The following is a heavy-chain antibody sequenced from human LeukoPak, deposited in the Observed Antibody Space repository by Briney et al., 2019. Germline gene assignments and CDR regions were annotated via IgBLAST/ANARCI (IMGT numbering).Heavy chain of an antibody. V-gene: IGHV1-46*01. D-gene: IGHD3-16*01. J-gene: IGHJ6*04. CDR2: INPSGGST. CDR3: ARDRRIRLGELLSFYYYYGMDV. Sequence: ASVKVSCKASGYTFTSYYMHWVRQAPGQGLEWMGIINPSGGSTSYAQKFQGRVTMTRDTSTSTVYMELSSLRSEDTAVYYCARDRRIRLGELLSFYYYYGMDVWGKGTTVTVSS. CDR1: GYTFTSYY.